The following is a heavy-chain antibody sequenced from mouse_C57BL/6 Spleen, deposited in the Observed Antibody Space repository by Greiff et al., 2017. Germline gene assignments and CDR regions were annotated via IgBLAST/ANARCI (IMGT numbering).Heavy chain of an antibody. V-gene: IGHV1-22*01. CDR1: GYTFTDYN. D-gene: IGHD1-1*01. J-gene: IGHJ1*03. CDR3: ARGLTTVVEGWYFDV. Sequence: EVQLQQSGPELVKPGASVKMSCKASGYTFTDYNMHWVKQSHGKSLEWIGYINPNNGGTSYNQKFKGKATLTVNKSSSTAYMELRSLTSEDSAVYYCARGLTTVVEGWYFDVWGTGTTVTVSS. CDR2: INPNNGGT.